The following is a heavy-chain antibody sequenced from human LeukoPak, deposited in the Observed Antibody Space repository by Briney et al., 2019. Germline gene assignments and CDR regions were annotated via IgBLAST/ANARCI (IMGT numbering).Heavy chain of an antibody. V-gene: IGHV3-33*01. CDR2: IWYDGSNK. J-gene: IGHJ4*02. D-gene: IGHD3-22*01. CDR1: GFTFSSYG. Sequence: PGGSLRLSCAASGFTFSSYGMRWVRQAPGKGLEWVAVIWYDGSNKYYADSVKGRFTISRDNSKNTLYLQMNSLRAEDTAVYYCAREDNDSSGYYYFFDYWGQGTLVTVSS. CDR3: AREDNDSSGYYYFFDY.